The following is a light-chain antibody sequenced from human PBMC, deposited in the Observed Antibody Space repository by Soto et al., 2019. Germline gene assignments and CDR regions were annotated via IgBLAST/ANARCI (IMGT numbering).Light chain of an antibody. Sequence: DIQMTQSPSSQSASVGDRVTITCRASQVISSYLAWYQQQQGKVPKVLIYAASTLHSGVPSRFSGSGSGTEFTLTISNVQPEDVATYYCQKYYSAPETFGQGTKVEIK. J-gene: IGKJ1*01. CDR1: QVISSY. CDR3: QKYYSAPET. CDR2: AAS. V-gene: IGKV1-27*01.